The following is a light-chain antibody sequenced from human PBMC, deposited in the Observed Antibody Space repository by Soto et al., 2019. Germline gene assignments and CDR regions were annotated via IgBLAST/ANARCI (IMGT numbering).Light chain of an antibody. CDR3: QQYDDWLRLT. Sequence: MTQSPSSLSASIGDRVTITCRASQGISNYLAWYQQKPGQAPRLLIFGASYRATGIPARFSGSGSGTEFNLTISSLQSEDFAVYFCQQYDDWLRLTFGGGTKVEIK. V-gene: IGKV3D-15*01. CDR2: GAS. CDR1: QGISNY. J-gene: IGKJ4*01.